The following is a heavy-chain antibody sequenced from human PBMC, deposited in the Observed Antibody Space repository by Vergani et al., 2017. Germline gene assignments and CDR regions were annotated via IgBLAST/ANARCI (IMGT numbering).Heavy chain of an antibody. CDR3: ARDLSSSTEVRWFDP. CDR1: GGSISSYY. Sequence: QVQLQESGPGLVKPSETLSLTCTVPGGSISSYYWSWIRQPPGKGLEWIGYIYYSGSTNYNPSLKSRVTISVDTSKNQFSLKLSSVTAADTAVYYCARDLSSSTEVRWFDPWGQGTLVTVSS. CDR2: IYYSGST. V-gene: IGHV4-59*01. J-gene: IGHJ5*02. D-gene: IGHD6-13*01.